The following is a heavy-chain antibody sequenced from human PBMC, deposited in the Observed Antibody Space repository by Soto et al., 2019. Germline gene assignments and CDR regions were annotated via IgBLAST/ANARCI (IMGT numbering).Heavy chain of an antibody. J-gene: IGHJ3*02. CDR2: MNPNSGNT. CDR1: GYTFTSYD. D-gene: IGHD3-10*01. Sequence: QVQLVQSGAEVKQPGASVKVSCKASGYTFTSYDINWVRQATGQGLEWMGWMNPNSGNTGYAQKFQGRVTMTRNTSISTAYMELSSLRSEDTAVYYCARGINYYASGDDAFDIWGQGTKVTVSS. CDR3: ARGINYYASGDDAFDI. V-gene: IGHV1-8*01.